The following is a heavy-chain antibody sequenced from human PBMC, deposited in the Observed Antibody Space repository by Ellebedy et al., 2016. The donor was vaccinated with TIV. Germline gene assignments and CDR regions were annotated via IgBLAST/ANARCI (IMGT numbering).Heavy chain of an antibody. J-gene: IGHJ5*02. CDR3: ARINWNGFDP. D-gene: IGHD1-1*01. Sequence: GESLKISCAASGFPFSSYWMSWVRQAPGKGLEWVANIKQDGGEKNYVDSVKGRFTISRDNAQNSLYLQMNSLRAEDTAVYYCARINWNGFDPWGQGTLVTVSS. CDR1: GFPFSSYW. V-gene: IGHV3-7*01. CDR2: IKQDGGEK.